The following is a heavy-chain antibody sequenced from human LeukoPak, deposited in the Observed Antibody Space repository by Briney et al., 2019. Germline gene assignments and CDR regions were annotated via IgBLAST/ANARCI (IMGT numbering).Heavy chain of an antibody. D-gene: IGHD3-16*01. V-gene: IGHV3-7*01. J-gene: IGHJ5*02. Sequence: PGGSLRLSCAASGFTFSSYGMHWVRQAPGKGLEWVANIKQDGSEKYYVDSVKGRFTISRDNAKNSLYLQMNSLRAEDTAVYYCARSNTYYDYVWGTLEGNWFDPWGQGTLVTVSS. CDR2: IKQDGSEK. CDR1: GFTFSSYG. CDR3: ARSNTYYDYVWGTLEGNWFDP.